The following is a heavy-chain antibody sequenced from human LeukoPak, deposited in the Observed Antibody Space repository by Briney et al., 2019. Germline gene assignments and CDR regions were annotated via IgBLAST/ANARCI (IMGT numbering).Heavy chain of an antibody. D-gene: IGHD6-13*01. V-gene: IGHV1-2*02. Sequence: ASVKVSCKASGYTFTDYYMHWVRQAPGQGLEWMGWINPNSGGTNYAQKFQGRVTMTRDTSISTAYMELSRLRSDDTAVYYCARSRLTSIAAAHNWFDPWGQGTLVTVSS. J-gene: IGHJ5*02. CDR1: GYTFTDYY. CDR2: INPNSGGT. CDR3: ARSRLTSIAAAHNWFDP.